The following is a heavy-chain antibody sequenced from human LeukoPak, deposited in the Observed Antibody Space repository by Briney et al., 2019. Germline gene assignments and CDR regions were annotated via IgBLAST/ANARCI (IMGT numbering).Heavy chain of an antibody. J-gene: IGHJ5*02. V-gene: IGHV1-46*01. CDR2: INPSGGST. Sequence: GASVKVSCKASGYSFTSYYMHWVRQAPGQGLEWMGIINPSGGSTSYAQKFQGRVTMTRDMSTSTVYMELSSLRSDDTAVYYCARDPMPRSGSYEGGWFDPWGQGTLVTVSS. CDR1: GYSFTSYY. CDR3: ARDPMPRSGSYEGGWFDP. D-gene: IGHD1-26*01.